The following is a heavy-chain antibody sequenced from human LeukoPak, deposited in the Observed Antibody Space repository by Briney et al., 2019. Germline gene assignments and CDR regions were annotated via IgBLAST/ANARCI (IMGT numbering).Heavy chain of an antibody. V-gene: IGHV3-48*01. D-gene: IGHD5-12*01. CDR2: IGIDSGNT. Sequence: GGSLRLSCAASGFTFSDYSMNWVRQAPGKGLEWISYIGIDSGNTNYADSVKGRFTISGDKAKNSLYLQMNSLRAEDTAVYYCARDEGTSGYDLLDYWGQGTLVTVSS. J-gene: IGHJ4*02. CDR1: GFTFSDYS. CDR3: ARDEGTSGYDLLDY.